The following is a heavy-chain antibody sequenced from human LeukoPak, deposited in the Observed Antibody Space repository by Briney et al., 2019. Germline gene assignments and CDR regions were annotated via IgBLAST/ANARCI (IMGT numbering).Heavy chain of an antibody. V-gene: IGHV3-23*01. Sequence: GGSLRPSCAASGFTFSSYAMSWVRQAPGKGLEWVSAISGSGGSTYYADSVKGRFTISRDNSKNTLYLQMNSLRAEDTAVYYCAKNLARSSVYSSVYWGQGTLVTVS. CDR2: ISGSGGST. D-gene: IGHD3-22*01. CDR3: AKNLARSSVYSSVY. CDR1: GFTFSSYA. J-gene: IGHJ4*02.